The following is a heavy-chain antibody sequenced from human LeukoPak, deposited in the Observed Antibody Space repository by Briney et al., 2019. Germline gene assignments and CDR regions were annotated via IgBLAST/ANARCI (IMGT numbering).Heavy chain of an antibody. D-gene: IGHD3-10*01. Sequence: SETLSLTCTVSGGSISSSDYYWGWIRQPPGKGLEWIGSIYYSVTTYYNPSLKSRVTISVDTSKNQFSLKLSSVTAADTAVYYCARGRVTMVRGVITHYYFDYWGQGTLVTVSS. CDR2: IYYSVTT. J-gene: IGHJ4*02. CDR1: GGSISSSDYY. V-gene: IGHV4-39*07. CDR3: ARGRVTMVRGVITHYYFDY.